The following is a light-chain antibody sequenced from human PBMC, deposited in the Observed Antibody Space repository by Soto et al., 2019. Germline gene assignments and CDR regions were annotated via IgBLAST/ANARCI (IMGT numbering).Light chain of an antibody. V-gene: IGLV2-11*01. CDR2: DVS. CDR3: CSFAGSYTFWV. Sequence: SALTQPRSVSGSPGQSVTVSCTGTSSDVGSYNYVSWYQQHTGKAPKLMIYDVSKRPSGVPDRFSGSKSGNTASLTISGLQAEDEADYYCCSFAGSYTFWVFGGGTKLTVL. J-gene: IGLJ3*02. CDR1: SSDVGSYNY.